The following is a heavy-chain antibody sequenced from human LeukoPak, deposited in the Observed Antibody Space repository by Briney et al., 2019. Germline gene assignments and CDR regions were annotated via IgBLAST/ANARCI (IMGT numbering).Heavy chain of an antibody. D-gene: IGHD2-15*01. V-gene: IGHV3-33*01. CDR1: GFALSRCE. J-gene: IGHJ4*02. Sequence: GWSLGVSSKSYGFALSRCEVHWARQAPGKEKKKVGVIWYYGSNKYYADSVKGRFTISRDNSKNTLYLQMNSLRAEDKAVYYCARDHGSHCSGGSCYESPDDYCIYYWGWGTLVTVSA. CDR3: ARDHGSHCSGGSCYESPDDYCIYY. CDR2: IWYYGSNK.